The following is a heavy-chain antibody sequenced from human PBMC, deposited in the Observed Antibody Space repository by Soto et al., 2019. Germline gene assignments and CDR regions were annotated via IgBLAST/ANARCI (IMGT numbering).Heavy chain of an antibody. CDR3: ARGADFWSRSRYYHYAYDLDA. CDR2: LGAAGNT. CDR1: GFNLSAHD. V-gene: IGHV3-13*01. Sequence: GGSLRLSCAASGFNLSAHDMHWVRQVKGKGLEWVSALGAAGNTFESASVKGRFTISRENAKNSMYLQMKSLRAGDTAVYFCARGADFWSRSRYYHYAYDLDAWGHGTTVTV. J-gene: IGHJ6*02. D-gene: IGHD3-3*01.